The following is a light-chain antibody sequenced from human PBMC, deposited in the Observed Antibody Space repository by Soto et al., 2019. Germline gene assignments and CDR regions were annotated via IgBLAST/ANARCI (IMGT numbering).Light chain of an antibody. Sequence: QSVLAQPPSASGTPGQRVTMSCSGKNSNVGIGYVYWYQQLPGSAPKLLIYKTNQRPSGVPDRFSGSKSGTSASLAISELRTEDEADYYCQSYDSSLSGWVFGGGTKLTVL. V-gene: IGLV1-47*01. CDR1: NSNVGIGY. CDR2: KTN. J-gene: IGLJ3*02. CDR3: QSYDSSLSGWV.